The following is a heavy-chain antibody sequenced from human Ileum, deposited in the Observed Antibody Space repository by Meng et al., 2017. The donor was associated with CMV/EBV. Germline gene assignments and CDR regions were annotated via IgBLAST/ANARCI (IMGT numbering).Heavy chain of an antibody. CDR1: GFTFDGFA. V-gene: IGHV3-9*01. J-gene: IGHJ5*02. D-gene: IGHD1-14*01. CDR3: TKDISPGGLDH. Sequence: SLKISCAASGFTFDGFAMHWLRQRPGKGLEWVSGIDWNSGRRDYADSVKGRFTIPRDDAENYLYLQMNSLRSEDTALYYCTKDISPGGLDHWGQGTLVTVSS. CDR2: IDWNSGRR.